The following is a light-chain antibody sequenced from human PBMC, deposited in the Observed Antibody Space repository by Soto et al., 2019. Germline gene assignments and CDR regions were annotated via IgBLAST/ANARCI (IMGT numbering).Light chain of an antibody. Sequence: DIQMTQSPSTLSASVGDRVNITCLASESISTWLAWYQQKPGRAPKLLIHDASNLESGVPSRFSGSGSGTDFTLTISSLQPEDFATYYCQQYWIFGQGTKVDIK. CDR2: DAS. CDR1: ESISTW. V-gene: IGKV1-5*01. CDR3: QQYWI. J-gene: IGKJ2*01.